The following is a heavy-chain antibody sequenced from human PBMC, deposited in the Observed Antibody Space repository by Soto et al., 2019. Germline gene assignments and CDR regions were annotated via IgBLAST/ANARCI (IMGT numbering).Heavy chain of an antibody. Sequence: SETLSLTCTVSGGSISSGGYYWSWIRQHPGKGLEWIGYIYYSGSTYYNPSLKSRVTISVDTSKNQFSLKLSSVTAADTAVYYCAREFLHSPNYYDSGRHFWFDPWGQGTLVTVSS. CDR2: IYYSGST. V-gene: IGHV4-31*03. J-gene: IGHJ5*02. CDR1: GGSISSGGYY. D-gene: IGHD3-22*01. CDR3: AREFLHSPNYYDSGRHFWFDP.